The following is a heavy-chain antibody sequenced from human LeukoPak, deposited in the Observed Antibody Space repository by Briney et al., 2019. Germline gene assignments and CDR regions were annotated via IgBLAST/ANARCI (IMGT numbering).Heavy chain of an antibody. J-gene: IGHJ4*02. D-gene: IGHD2-8*02. V-gene: IGHV3-7*01. Sequence: GGSLRLSCAASGFTFSSYWMSWVRQAPGKGLEWVANIHQEGSEKYYVDSVKGRFTISRDDAKNSLYLQMNSLRAEDTAVYYCASEGTTWCPDYWGQGTLVTVSS. CDR3: ASEGTTWCPDY. CDR2: IHQEGSEK. CDR1: GFTFSSYW.